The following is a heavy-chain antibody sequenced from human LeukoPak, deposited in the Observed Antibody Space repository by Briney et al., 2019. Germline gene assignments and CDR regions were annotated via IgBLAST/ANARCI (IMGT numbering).Heavy chain of an antibody. Sequence: GTLSLTCAVYVGSFSNYYWSWIRQPPGKGVEWIGEINDTGRMNYNPSLMSRVTVSVDTSKNQFALSLTSVTATNTAVYYCARRWNYGRNYYIDVWGNGATVSVSS. V-gene: IGHV4-34*01. CDR3: ARRWNYGRNYYIDV. CDR2: INDTGRM. CDR1: VGSFSNYY. D-gene: IGHD1-7*01. J-gene: IGHJ6*03.